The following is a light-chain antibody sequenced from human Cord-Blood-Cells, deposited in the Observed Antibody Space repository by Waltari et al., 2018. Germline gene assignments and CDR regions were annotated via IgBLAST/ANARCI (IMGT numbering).Light chain of an antibody. J-gene: IGLJ1*01. CDR2: EVS. V-gene: IGLV2-23*02. Sequence: QSALTQPASVSGSPGQSITISCTGTSSDVGSYNLVSWYQQHPGKAPKLMIYEVSKRPSGVSXXVSXSKSXXXXXLTISGLQAEDEADYYCCSYAGSSTYVFGTGTKVTVL. CDR3: CSYAGSSTYV. CDR1: SSDVGSYNL.